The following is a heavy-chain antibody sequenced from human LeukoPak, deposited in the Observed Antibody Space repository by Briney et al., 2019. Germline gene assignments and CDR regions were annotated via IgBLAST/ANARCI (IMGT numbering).Heavy chain of an antibody. CDR3: ARDPPSGGFDY. D-gene: IGHD3-3*01. CDR1: GFTFNAYS. CDR2: ISSSSNTK. J-gene: IGHJ4*02. Sequence: GGSLSLSCAASGFTFNAYSMNWVRQAPGRGLEWVSYISSSSNTKYYRDSVKGRFTISRDDSKNSLYLQMNSMRAEDTAVYYGARDPPSGGFDYWGQGALVTVSS. V-gene: IGHV3-48*01.